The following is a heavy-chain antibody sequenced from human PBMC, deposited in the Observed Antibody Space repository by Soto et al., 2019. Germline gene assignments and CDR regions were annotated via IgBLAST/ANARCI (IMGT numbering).Heavy chain of an antibody. D-gene: IGHD6-6*01. CDR1: GDSISTADYY. V-gene: IGHV4-30-4*01. Sequence: PSETLSVTGTVPGDSISTADYYWNWIRQPPGKGLEWIGYIYYSGNTYYIPSLKSRVTISVDTSKNQISLKLNSVTAADTAVYYCARGIYSTSSFFDSWGQGTLVTVSS. CDR2: IYYSGNT. CDR3: ARGIYSTSSFFDS. J-gene: IGHJ4*02.